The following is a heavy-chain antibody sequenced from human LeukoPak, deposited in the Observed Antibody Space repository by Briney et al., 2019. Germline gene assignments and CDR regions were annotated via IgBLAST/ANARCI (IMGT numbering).Heavy chain of an antibody. CDR3: AKVAFIAVANNDY. D-gene: IGHD6-19*01. CDR1: GFTFSAYA. Sequence: GGSLRLSCEASGFTFSAYALHWVRQAPGKGLEWVAVISYDGSDTHYADSVKGRFTISRDNAKNTLYLQMNSLRAEDTAVYYCAKVAFIAVANNDYWGQGTLVTVSS. J-gene: IGHJ4*02. V-gene: IGHV3-30*04. CDR2: ISYDGSDT.